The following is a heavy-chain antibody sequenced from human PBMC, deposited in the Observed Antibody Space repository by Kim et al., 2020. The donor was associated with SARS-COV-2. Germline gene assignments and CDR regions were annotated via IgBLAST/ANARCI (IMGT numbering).Heavy chain of an antibody. CDR3: AKITSGSPLD. V-gene: IGHV4-39*01. CDR2: GTT. J-gene: IGHJ4*02. Sequence: GTTYYNPSLKSRVTVSLDPSKNQFSLKLNSVTAADTAVYYCAKITSGSPLDWGQGILVTVSS. D-gene: IGHD1-26*01.